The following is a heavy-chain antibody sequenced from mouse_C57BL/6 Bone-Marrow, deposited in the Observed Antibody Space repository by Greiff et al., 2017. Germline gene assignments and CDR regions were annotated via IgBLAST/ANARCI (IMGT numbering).Heavy chain of an antibody. Sequence: EVQLVESGGGLVQPGGSLKLSCAASGFTFSDYGMAWVRQAPRKGPEWVAFISNLAYSIYYADTVTGRFTISRENAKNTLYLEMSSLRSEDTAMYYCARHDGYHRDWFAYWGQGTLVTVSA. J-gene: IGHJ3*01. CDR1: GFTFSDYG. V-gene: IGHV5-15*01. D-gene: IGHD2-3*01. CDR3: ARHDGYHRDWFAY. CDR2: ISNLAYSI.